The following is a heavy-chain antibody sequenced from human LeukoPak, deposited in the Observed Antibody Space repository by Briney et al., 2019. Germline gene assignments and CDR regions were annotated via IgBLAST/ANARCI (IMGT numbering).Heavy chain of an antibody. D-gene: IGHD6-19*01. CDR2: ITSSNNYI. J-gene: IGHJ4*02. V-gene: IGHV3-21*01. Sequence: GGSVRLSCAASGFIFSSYTMNWVRQAPGKGLEWVSSITSSNNYIYYADSVKGRFTISRDNAKNSLFLQMNSLRSEDTAVYYCARDAYSSSSFDYWGQGTLVTVSS. CDR3: ARDAYSSSSFDY. CDR1: GFIFSSYT.